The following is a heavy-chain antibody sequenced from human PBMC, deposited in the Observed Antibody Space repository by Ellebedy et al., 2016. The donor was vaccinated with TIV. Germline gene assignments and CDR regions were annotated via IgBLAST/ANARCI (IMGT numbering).Heavy chain of an antibody. CDR3: ARVVITIDPFFGAFDI. CDR2: IYHSGST. CDR1: GGSISSGGYS. V-gene: IGHV4-30-2*01. J-gene: IGHJ3*02. D-gene: IGHD3-22*01. Sequence: SETLSLXCAVSGGSISSGGYSWSWIRQPPGKGLEWIGYIYHSGSTYYNPSLKSRVTISVDRSKNQFSLKLSSVTAADTAVYYCARVVITIDPFFGAFDIWGQGTMVTVSS.